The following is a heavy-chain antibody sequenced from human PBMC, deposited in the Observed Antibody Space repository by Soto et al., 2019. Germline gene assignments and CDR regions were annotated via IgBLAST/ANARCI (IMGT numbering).Heavy chain of an antibody. V-gene: IGHV1-18*01. J-gene: IGHJ4*02. CDR3: AGVWFGQFVYYFGY. CDR2: ISAYNGNT. Sequence: GASVKVSCKASGYTFTSYGISWVRQAPGQGLGWMGWISAYNGNTNYAQKLQGRVTMTTDTSTTTAYMELSSVRSDAPAGYYRAGVWFGQFVYYFGYWGQG. D-gene: IGHD3-10*01. CDR1: GYTFTSYG.